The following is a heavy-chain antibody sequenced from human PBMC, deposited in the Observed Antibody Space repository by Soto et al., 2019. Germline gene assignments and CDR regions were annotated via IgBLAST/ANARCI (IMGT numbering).Heavy chain of an antibody. CDR2: ISYEGSNY. CDR3: AGDKDCSSTSCYNSFDH. CDR1: GFTFSTYA. Sequence: GGSLRLSCAASGFTFSTYAMHWVRQAPGKGLEWVAVISYEGSNYYCADSVKGRFTISRENSKNTLFMQMGSLRTEDTAVYYCAGDKDCSSTSCYNSFDHWGQGTLVTVSS. D-gene: IGHD2-2*02. J-gene: IGHJ4*02. V-gene: IGHV3-30-3*01.